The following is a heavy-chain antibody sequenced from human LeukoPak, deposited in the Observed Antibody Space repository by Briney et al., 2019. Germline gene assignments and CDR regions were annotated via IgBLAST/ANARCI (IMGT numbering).Heavy chain of an antibody. D-gene: IGHD3-3*01. Sequence: PWGSLRLSCAASGFTFSSYGMSWVRQAPGKGLEWVSAISGCGGSTYYADYVKGRFTMSRDNSKNTLYLQLSSLRAEDTAVYYCGIGLDWGQGTLVTVSS. V-gene: IGHV3-23*01. J-gene: IGHJ4*02. CDR2: ISGCGGST. CDR1: GFTFSSYG. CDR3: GIGLD.